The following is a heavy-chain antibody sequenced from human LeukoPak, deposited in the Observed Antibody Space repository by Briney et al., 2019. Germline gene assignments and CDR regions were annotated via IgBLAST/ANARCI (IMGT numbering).Heavy chain of an antibody. CDR1: GGSISSGDYY. Sequence: PSETLSLTCAVSGGSISSGDYYWSWIPQPPAKGLEWIGYIYYSGSTYYNPSLKSRVTISVDTSKNQFSLKLSSVTAADTAVYCCARADDRGGPDAFDIWGQGTMVTVSS. D-gene: IGHD1-14*01. CDR2: IYYSGST. J-gene: IGHJ3*02. CDR3: ARADDRGGPDAFDI. V-gene: IGHV4-30-4*08.